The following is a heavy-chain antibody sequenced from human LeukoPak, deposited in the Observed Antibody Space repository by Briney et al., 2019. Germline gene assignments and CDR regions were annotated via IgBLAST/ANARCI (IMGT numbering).Heavy chain of an antibody. V-gene: IGHV3-23*01. Sequence: PGGSLRLSCAASGFTFSNYAMSWVRQAPGKGLEWVSGISGGGGSTYYADSVKGRFTISRDNSKSTLYLQMNSLRAEDTAVYYCAKFKSGYDGSDAFDIWGQGTMVTVSS. CDR3: AKFKSGYDGSDAFDI. D-gene: IGHD5-12*01. J-gene: IGHJ3*02. CDR1: GFTFSNYA. CDR2: ISGGGGST.